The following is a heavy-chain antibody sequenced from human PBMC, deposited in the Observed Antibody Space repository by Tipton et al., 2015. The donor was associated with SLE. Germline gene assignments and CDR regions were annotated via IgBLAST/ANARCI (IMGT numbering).Heavy chain of an antibody. Sequence: GSLRLSCVASGFTFSSYWMSWVRQAPGKGLEWVANIRQDGSEKYYVDSVKGRFTISRDTANNSLYLQMTSLRPEDAAVYYCARGVLNFWSASITYWGLGTLVTVAS. J-gene: IGHJ4*02. CDR1: GFTFSSYW. CDR3: ARGVLNFWSASITY. D-gene: IGHD3-3*01. CDR2: IRQDGSEK. V-gene: IGHV3-7*01.